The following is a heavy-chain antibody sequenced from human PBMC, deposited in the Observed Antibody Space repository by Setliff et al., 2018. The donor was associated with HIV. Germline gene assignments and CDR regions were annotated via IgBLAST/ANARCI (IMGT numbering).Heavy chain of an antibody. CDR1: GYTFTSSD. J-gene: IGHJ4*02. CDR3: ARGAPGRSCSGGSCSYFDY. V-gene: IGHV1-8*01. CDR2: LNPTSGNT. D-gene: IGHD2-15*01. Sequence: CKASGYTFTSSDINWVRQATGQGPEWMGWLNPTSGNTGSAQRFQGRVTMTRNTSISIAYMELSNLRSEDTAVYYCARGAPGRSCSGGSCSYFDYWGQGTLVTVSS.